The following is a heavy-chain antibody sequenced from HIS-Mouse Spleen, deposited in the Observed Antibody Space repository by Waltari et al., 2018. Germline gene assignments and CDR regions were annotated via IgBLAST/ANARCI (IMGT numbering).Heavy chain of an antibody. J-gene: IGHJ4*02. CDR3: ARRRGWFDY. Sequence: QVQLQESGPGLVKPSETLSLTCTVSGGSISSYYWSWIRQPPGKGLEWIGYIYYSGSTNSNPSLKSRITISVDTSKNQFSLKLSSVTAADTAVYYCARRRGWFDYWGQGTLVTVSS. CDR1: GGSISSYY. CDR2: IYYSGST. V-gene: IGHV4-59*01. D-gene: IGHD6-19*01.